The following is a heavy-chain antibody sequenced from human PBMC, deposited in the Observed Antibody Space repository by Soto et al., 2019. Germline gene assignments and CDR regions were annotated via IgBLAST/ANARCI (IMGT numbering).Heavy chain of an antibody. D-gene: IGHD6-19*01. CDR1: DGSISNGTYY. CDR2: VDYSGST. V-gene: IGHV4-61*01. J-gene: IGHJ4*02. CDR3: ARDRLPVAASGYFDY. Sequence: PFETRYINSIVSDGSISNGTYYRSWIQQPPGKGLEWSGYVDYSGSTNYNPTLKSRVTRSVDTSKNRFSLKLSSVTAADTAVYYCARDRLPVAASGYFDYPGQGTLVTVPS.